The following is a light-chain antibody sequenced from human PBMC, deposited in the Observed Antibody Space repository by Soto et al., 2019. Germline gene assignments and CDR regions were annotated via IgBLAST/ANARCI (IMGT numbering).Light chain of an antibody. CDR1: SSDVGVYNY. J-gene: IGLJ2*01. Sequence: QSVLTQPRSVSGSPGQSVTISCTGTSSDVGVYNYVSWYQQYPGKAPKIMIYDVSKRPSGVPDRFSGSKSDNTASLTISGLQAEDEADYYCASYAGSDNVIFGGGTQLTVL. CDR2: DVS. V-gene: IGLV2-11*01. CDR3: ASYAGSDNVI.